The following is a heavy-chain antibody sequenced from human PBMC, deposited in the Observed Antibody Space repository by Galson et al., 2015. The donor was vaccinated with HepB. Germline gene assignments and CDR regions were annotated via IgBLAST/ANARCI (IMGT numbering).Heavy chain of an antibody. J-gene: IGHJ1*01. CDR2: IKQDGSEK. Sequence: SLRLSCAASGFTFSSYWMSWVRQAPGKGLEWVANIKQDGSEKYYVDSVKGRFTISRDNAKNSLYLQMNSLRAEDTAVYYCARGSSGFFPPQHDWGQGTLVTVSS. V-gene: IGHV3-7*01. CDR3: ARGSSGFFPPQHD. D-gene: IGHD6-19*01. CDR1: GFTFSSYW.